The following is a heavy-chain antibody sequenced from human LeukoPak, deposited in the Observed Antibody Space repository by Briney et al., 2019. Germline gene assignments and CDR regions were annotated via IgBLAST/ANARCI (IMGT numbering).Heavy chain of an antibody. J-gene: IGHJ2*01. D-gene: IGHD2/OR15-2a*01. CDR2: IYYSGST. V-gene: IGHV4-59*01. CDR1: GGSISSYY. CDR3: ARGTTASEHFDL. Sequence: SETLSLTCTASGGSISSYYWSWIRQPPGKGLEWIGYIYYSGSTNYNPSLKSRVTISVDTSKNQFSLKLSSVTAADTAVYYCARGTTASEHFDLWGRGTLVTVSS.